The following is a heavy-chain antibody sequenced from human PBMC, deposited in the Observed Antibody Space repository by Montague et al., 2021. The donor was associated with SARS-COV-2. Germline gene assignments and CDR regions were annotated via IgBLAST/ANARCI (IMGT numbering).Heavy chain of an antibody. CDR2: IDWEGDT. CDR3: ARILSRIGNYGAVFRYGMDV. CDR1: GFSLTTSGVS. J-gene: IGHJ6*02. Sequence: PALMKPTKTLTLTCTFSGFSLTTSGVSVSWVRQPPGKALEWLAVIDWEGDTHYSTSLKTRLTISKDTTGNQVVLTVTNMDPVDTATYYCARILSRIGNYGAVFRYGMDVWGQGTTVTVSS. V-gene: IGHV2-70*19. D-gene: IGHD4-17*01.